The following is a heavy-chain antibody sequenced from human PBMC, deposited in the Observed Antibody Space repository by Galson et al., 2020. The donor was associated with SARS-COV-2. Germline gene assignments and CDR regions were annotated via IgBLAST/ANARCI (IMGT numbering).Heavy chain of an antibody. CDR1: RFTFRRYA. CDR3: AKVPREQKGSYQYYYMDV. CDR2: IYSDGRT. Sequence: SRAASRFTFRRYAMRWVRPAPGKGLEWVSVIYSDGRTNSADSVKGRFTIPRDNSKNTVYLQMNSLSTEDTAVYYCAKVPREQKGSYQYYYMDVWGKGTTVTISS. J-gene: IGHJ6*03. V-gene: IGHV3-23*03. D-gene: IGHD1-26*01.